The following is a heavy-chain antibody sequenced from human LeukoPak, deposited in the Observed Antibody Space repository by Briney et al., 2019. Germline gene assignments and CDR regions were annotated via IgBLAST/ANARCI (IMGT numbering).Heavy chain of an antibody. CDR1: GGTFSSYA. D-gene: IGHD2-15*01. J-gene: IGHJ3*02. Sequence: SVKVSCKASGGTFSSYAISWVRQAPGQGLEWMGRIIPIFGTANYAQKFQGRVTITTDESTSTAYMELSSLRSEDTAVYYCARDRGDCSGGSCYWDYDAFDIWGQGTMVTVSS. V-gene: IGHV1-69*05. CDR3: ARDRGDCSGGSCYWDYDAFDI. CDR2: IIPIFGTA.